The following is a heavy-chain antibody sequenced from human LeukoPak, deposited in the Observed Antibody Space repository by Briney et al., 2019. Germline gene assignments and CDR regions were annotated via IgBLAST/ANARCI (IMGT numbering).Heavy chain of an antibody. V-gene: IGHV4-4*07. J-gene: IGHJ3*02. CDR2: IYTSGST. CDR1: GGSISSYY. Sequence: SETLSLTCTVSGGSISSYYWSWIRQPAGKGLEWIGRIYTSGSTNYNPSLKSRVTMSVDTSKNQFSLKLSSVTAADTAVYYCARDRQTYSSSWTDAFDIWGQGTMVTVSS. D-gene: IGHD6-13*01. CDR3: ARDRQTYSSSWTDAFDI.